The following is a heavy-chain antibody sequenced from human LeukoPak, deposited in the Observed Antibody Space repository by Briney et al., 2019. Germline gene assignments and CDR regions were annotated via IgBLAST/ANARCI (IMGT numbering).Heavy chain of an antibody. CDR3: ARGGLPRENWFDP. CDR2: IYYSGIT. V-gene: IGHV4-59*01. J-gene: IGHJ5*02. CDR1: GGSISSFY. Sequence: SETLSLTCTVSGGSISSFYWSWIRQPPGKGLEWIGYIYYSGITNYNPSLKSRVTISVDTSKNQFSLNLSSVTAADTAVYYCARGGLPRENWFDPWGQGTLVTVSS. D-gene: IGHD1-26*01.